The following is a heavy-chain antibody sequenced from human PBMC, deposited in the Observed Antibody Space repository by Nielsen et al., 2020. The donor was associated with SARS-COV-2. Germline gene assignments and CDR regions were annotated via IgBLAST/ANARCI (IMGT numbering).Heavy chain of an antibody. Sequence: GGSLRLSCKGSGYSFTSYWIGWVRQMPGKGLEWMGIIYPADSDTRYSPSFQGQVTISADESISTTYLQWRSLKASDTAMYYCAREGRDDSGTERRGMDVWGRGTTVTVSS. J-gene: IGHJ6*02. CDR1: GYSFTSYW. D-gene: IGHD3-10*01. CDR2: IYPADSDT. V-gene: IGHV5-51*01. CDR3: AREGRDDSGTERRGMDV.